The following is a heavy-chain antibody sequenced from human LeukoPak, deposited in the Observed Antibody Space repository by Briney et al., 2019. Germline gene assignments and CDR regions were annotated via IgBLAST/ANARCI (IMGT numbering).Heavy chain of an antibody. D-gene: IGHD3-22*01. CDR3: VKDSSGYPVLFDY. CDR1: GFTFSNYG. V-gene: IGHV3-30*02. J-gene: IGHJ4*02. Sequence: GGSLRLSCGASGFTFSNYGMLWVRQAPGKGLDWVAFIRYDGNNKLYADSVKGRFTISRDNSKNTLYLHINSLRAEDTAVYYCVKDSSGYPVLFDYWGQGTLVTVSS. CDR2: IRYDGNNK.